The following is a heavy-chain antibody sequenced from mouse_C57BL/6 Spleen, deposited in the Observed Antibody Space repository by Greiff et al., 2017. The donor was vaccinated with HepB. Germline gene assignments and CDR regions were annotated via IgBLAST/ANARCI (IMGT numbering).Heavy chain of an antibody. V-gene: IGHV5-17*01. CDR1: GFTFSDYG. D-gene: IGHD1-1*01. CDR3: ARDYYGSSPWYFDV. CDR2: ISSGSSTI. J-gene: IGHJ1*03. Sequence: EVKLVESGGGLVKPGGSLKLSCAASGFTFSDYGMHWVRQAPEKGLEWVAYISSGSSTIYYADTVKGRFTISRDNAKNTLFLQMTSLRSEDTAMYYCARDYYGSSPWYFDVWGTGTTVTVSS.